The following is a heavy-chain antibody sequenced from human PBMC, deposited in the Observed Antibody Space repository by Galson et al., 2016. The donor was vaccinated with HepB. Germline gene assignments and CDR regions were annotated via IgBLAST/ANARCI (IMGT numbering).Heavy chain of an antibody. J-gene: IGHJ4*02. V-gene: IGHV4-4*02. Sequence: ETLSLTCAVSGGSMITSNWWAWVRQPPGKGLEWIGHIFHDGATNYHPSLKSRVTMSVDESKTQFSLTLNSVTAADTAVYYCARFPIGARAGRPSGNWGQGTLVTVSS. D-gene: IGHD6-6*01. CDR3: ARFPIGARAGRPSGN. CDR1: GGSMITSNW. CDR2: IFHDGAT.